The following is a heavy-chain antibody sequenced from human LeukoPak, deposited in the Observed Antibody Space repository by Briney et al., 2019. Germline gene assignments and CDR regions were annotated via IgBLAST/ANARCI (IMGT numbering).Heavy chain of an antibody. CDR2: ISGDGGST. V-gene: IGHV3-43*02. CDR3: AQQLGN. CDR1: GFTFSSYW. J-gene: IGHJ4*02. D-gene: IGHD6-13*01. Sequence: PGGSLRLSCAASGFTFSSYWMHWVRQAPGKGLEWVSLISGDGGSTYYADSVKGRFTISRDNSKNSLYLQMNSLRTEDTALYYCAQQLGNWGQGTLVTVSS.